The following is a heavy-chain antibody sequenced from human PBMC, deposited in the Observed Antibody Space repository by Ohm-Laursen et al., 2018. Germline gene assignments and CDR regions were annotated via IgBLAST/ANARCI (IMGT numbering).Heavy chain of an antibody. CDR3: ARDFSLDTSLVLGI. D-gene: IGHD5-18*01. J-gene: IGHJ4*02. Sequence: SDTLSLTCAVSRGSISSYCWHWVRQPPGKGLEWIGYVYYNGNTNFNPSLKSRVTMSVDTSQNHFSLMLSSVTAADTAVYYCARDFSLDTSLVLGIWGPGTLVTVSS. V-gene: IGHV4-59*01. CDR2: VYYNGNT. CDR1: RGSISSYC.